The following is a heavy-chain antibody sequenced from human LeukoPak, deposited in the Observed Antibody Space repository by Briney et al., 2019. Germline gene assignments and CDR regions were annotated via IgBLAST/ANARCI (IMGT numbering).Heavy chain of an antibody. J-gene: IGHJ4*02. CDR3: ARDMSYCGGDCYSGSGVGFDY. CDR1: GYTFTSYG. Sequence: GASVKVSCKASGYTFTSYGISWVRQAPGQGLEWMGWISAYNGNTNYAQKLQGRVTMTTDTSTSTAYMELRSLRSDDTAVYYCARDMSYCGGDCYSGSGVGFDYWGQGTLVTVSS. V-gene: IGHV1-18*01. CDR2: ISAYNGNT. D-gene: IGHD2-21*01.